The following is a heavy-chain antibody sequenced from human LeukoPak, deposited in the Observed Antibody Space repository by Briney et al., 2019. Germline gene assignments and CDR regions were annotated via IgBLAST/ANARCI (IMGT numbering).Heavy chain of an antibody. V-gene: IGHV4-59*01. J-gene: IGHJ4*02. CDR1: GGSISSYY. CDR3: ARVEFTMVRGVVFDY. CDR2: IYYSGST. D-gene: IGHD3-10*01. Sequence: SETLSLTCTVSGGSISSYYWSWIRQPPGKGLEWIGYIYYSGSTNYNPSLKSRATISVDTSKNQFSLKLSSVTAADTAVYYCARVEFTMVRGVVFDYWGQGTLVTVSS.